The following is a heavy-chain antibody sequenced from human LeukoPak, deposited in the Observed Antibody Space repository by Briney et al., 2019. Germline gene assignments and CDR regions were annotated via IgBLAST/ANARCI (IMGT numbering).Heavy chain of an antibody. J-gene: IGHJ5*02. CDR2: INPSGGST. Sequence: ASVKVSCKASGYTFTSYYMHWVRQAPGQGLEWMGIINPSGGSTSYAQKFQGRVTMTRDTSTSTVYMELSSLRSEDTAVYYYARGGNVVVVAAIHNWFDPWGQGTLVTVSS. CDR3: ARGGNVVVVAAIHNWFDP. V-gene: IGHV1-46*01. D-gene: IGHD2-15*01. CDR1: GYTFTSYY.